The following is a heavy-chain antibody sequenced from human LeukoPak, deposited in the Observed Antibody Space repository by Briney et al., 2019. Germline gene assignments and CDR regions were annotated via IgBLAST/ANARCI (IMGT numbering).Heavy chain of an antibody. CDR1: GYTFTGYY. D-gene: IGHD3-22*01. V-gene: IGHV1-2*06. Sequence: ASVKVSFKASGYTFTGYYMHWVRQAPGQGLEWMGRINPNSGGTNYAQKFQGRVTMTRDTSISTAYMELSRLRSDDTAVYYCARRYYYDSSGYYSTDYWGQGALVTVSS. J-gene: IGHJ4*02. CDR3: ARRYYYDSSGYYSTDY. CDR2: INPNSGGT.